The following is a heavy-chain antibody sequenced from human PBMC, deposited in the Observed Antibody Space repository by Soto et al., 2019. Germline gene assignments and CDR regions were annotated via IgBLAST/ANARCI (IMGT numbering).Heavy chain of an antibody. CDR1: GGTFSSYT. Sequence: QVQLVQSGAEVKKPGSSVKVSCKASGGTFSSYTISWVRQAPGQGLEWMGRIIPILGIANYAQKFQGRVTITADKSTSTAYMELSSLRSEDTAVYYCARSGYSYSFDYWGQGTLVTVSS. J-gene: IGHJ4*02. CDR3: ARSGYSYSFDY. D-gene: IGHD5-18*01. V-gene: IGHV1-69*02. CDR2: IIPILGIA.